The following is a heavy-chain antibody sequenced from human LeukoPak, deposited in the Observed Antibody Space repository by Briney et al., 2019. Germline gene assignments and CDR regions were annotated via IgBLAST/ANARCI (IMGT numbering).Heavy chain of an antibody. J-gene: IGHJ4*02. V-gene: IGHV2-5*02. CDR3: AHRPNFQYHFDS. D-gene: IGHD4/OR15-4a*01. CDR1: GFSLTTRGVG. Sequence: SGPTLVKPTQTLTLTCTFSGFSLTTRGVGVGWIRQPPGKALEWLALIYWDDDERYSPSLQSRLTIAKATSKNQVVLTMTNMDPVDTATYFCAHRPNFQYHFDSWGQGTLVTVSS. CDR2: IYWDDDE.